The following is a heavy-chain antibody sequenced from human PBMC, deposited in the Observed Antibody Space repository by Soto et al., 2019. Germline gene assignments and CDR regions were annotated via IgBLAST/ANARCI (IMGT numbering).Heavy chain of an antibody. CDR2: IYYSGRT. Sequence: SETLSLTCTVSGVSISSSSYYWGWIRQPPGKGLEGIGSIYYSGRTYYNPSLKSRVTISADTSKNQFSLKLSSVTAADTAVYYCASPAAAGFTGGDYWGQGTLVTVSS. J-gene: IGHJ4*02. CDR1: GVSISSSSYY. D-gene: IGHD6-13*01. CDR3: ASPAAAGFTGGDY. V-gene: IGHV4-39*01.